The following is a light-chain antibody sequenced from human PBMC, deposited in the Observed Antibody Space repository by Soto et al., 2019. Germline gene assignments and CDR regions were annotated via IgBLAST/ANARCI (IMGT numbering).Light chain of an antibody. V-gene: IGKV4-1*01. CDR3: QQYYSTPIT. CDR1: QSVLYSSNHKNY. CDR2: WAS. Sequence: DIVMTQSPDSLAVSLGERATINCKSSQSVLYSSNHKNYLTWYQQKPGQPPKLLIYWASTRESGVPVRFSGSGSGTDLTLTISSLQAEDVAVYYCQQYYSTPITFGQGTRLEIK. J-gene: IGKJ5*01.